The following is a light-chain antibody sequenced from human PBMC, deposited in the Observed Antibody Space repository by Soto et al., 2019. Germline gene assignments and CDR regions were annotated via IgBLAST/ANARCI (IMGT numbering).Light chain of an antibody. CDR2: DAS. V-gene: IGKV3-11*01. CDR1: QSVRTY. CDR3: QQYHNWPPIT. J-gene: IGKJ5*01. Sequence: DIVLTQSPATLSLSPGERATLSCRASQSVRTYLAWYQQKPGQAPRLLIYDASNRAIGVPARFTGSGSGTEFTLTISNLQSEDFAVYFCQQYHNWPPITFGQGTRLEIK.